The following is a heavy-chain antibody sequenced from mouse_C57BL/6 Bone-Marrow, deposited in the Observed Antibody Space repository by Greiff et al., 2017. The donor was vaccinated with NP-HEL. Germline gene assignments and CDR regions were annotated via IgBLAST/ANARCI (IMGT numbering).Heavy chain of an antibody. CDR1: GYTFTSYW. CDR3: AGYDGYYVIDY. V-gene: IGHV1-64*01. D-gene: IGHD2-3*01. CDR2: IHPNSGST. Sequence: VQLKQPGAELVKPGASVKLSCKASGYTFTSYWMHWVKQRPGQGLEWIGMIHPNSGSTNYNEKFKSKATLTVDKSSSTAYMQLSSLTSEDSAVYYCAGYDGYYVIDYWGQGTTLTVSS. J-gene: IGHJ2*01.